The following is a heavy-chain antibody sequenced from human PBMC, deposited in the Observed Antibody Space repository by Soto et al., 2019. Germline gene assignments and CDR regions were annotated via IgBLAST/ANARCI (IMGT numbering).Heavy chain of an antibody. D-gene: IGHD6-19*01. V-gene: IGHV3-30*18. CDR2: ISYDGSDE. Sequence: QVQLVESGGGVVQPGRSLRLSCAASGFTFSSYGMHWVRQAPGKGLEWVALISYDGSDEYYADSMKGRFTISRDNSKNTLYLQMNSLRGEDTALYYCAKDWLTVAGPSDYWGQGTLVTVSS. CDR3: AKDWLTVAGPSDY. J-gene: IGHJ4*02. CDR1: GFTFSSYG.